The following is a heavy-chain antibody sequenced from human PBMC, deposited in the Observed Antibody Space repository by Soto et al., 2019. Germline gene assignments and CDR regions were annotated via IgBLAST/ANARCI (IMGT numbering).Heavy chain of an antibody. J-gene: IGHJ4*02. V-gene: IGHV3-21*01. CDR3: ARGTTVAANDIDY. Sequence: EVQLVESGGGLVKPGGSLRLSCAASGFTFSTYNMNWVRQVPGKGLEWVSSISSSSSDIYYADSVKGRFTISRDNAKNSLYLQMNSLRAEDTAVYYCARGTTVAANDIDYWGQGTLVTVPS. CDR1: GFTFSTYN. CDR2: ISSSSSDI. D-gene: IGHD2-15*01.